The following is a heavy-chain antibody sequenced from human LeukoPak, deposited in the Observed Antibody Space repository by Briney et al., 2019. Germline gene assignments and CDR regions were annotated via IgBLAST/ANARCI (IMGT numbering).Heavy chain of an antibody. CDR2: ISAYNGNT. J-gene: IGHJ5*02. Sequence: GAPVKVSCKASGYTFINYGISWVRQAPGQGLEWMGWISAYNGNTNYAQKLQGRVTMTTDTSTSTAYMELRSLRSDDTAVYYCARDSIGSGWTPWGQGTLVTVSS. CDR3: ARDSIGSGWTP. V-gene: IGHV1-18*01. CDR1: GYTFINYG. D-gene: IGHD6-19*01.